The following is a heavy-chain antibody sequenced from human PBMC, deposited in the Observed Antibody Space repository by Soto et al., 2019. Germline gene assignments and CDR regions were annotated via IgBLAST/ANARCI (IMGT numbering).Heavy chain of an antibody. CDR2: ISYDGSNK. D-gene: IGHD5-18*01. CDR1: GFTFSSYA. V-gene: IGHV3-30-3*01. J-gene: IGHJ4*02. Sequence: GGSLRLSCAASGFTFSSYAMHWVRQAPGKGLEWVAVISYDGSNKYYADSVKGRFTISRDNSKNTLYLQMNSLRAEDTAVYYCARDQFGDYSYGTSFDYWGQGTLVTVSS. CDR3: ARDQFGDYSYGTSFDY.